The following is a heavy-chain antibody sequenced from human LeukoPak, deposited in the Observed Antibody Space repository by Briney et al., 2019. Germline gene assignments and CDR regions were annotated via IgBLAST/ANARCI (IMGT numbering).Heavy chain of an antibody. CDR1: GGSISSYF. CDR3: ARASGWYGDYFDS. J-gene: IGHJ4*02. CDR2: IYARGTS. Sequence: SETLSLTCIVSGGSISSYFWSWIRQPAGKRLEWIGQIYARGTSNYNPSLRSRVTISLDTSKNQFSLNLNSVTAADTAVYYCARASGWYGDYFDSWGQGTLVSVSS. V-gene: IGHV4-4*07. D-gene: IGHD6-19*01.